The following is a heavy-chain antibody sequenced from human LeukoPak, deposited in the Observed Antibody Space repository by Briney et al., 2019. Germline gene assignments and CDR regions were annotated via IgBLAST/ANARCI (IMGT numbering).Heavy chain of an antibody. J-gene: IGHJ4*02. CDR2: IYYRGST. D-gene: IGHD4-17*01. CDR1: GGSFSAFY. Sequence: KPSETLSLTCAVSGGSFSAFYWSWIRQPPGKGLEWIGYIYYRGSTDYNPSLKSRVTISVDTSKNQFFLKLSSVTAADTAVYYCASGGNGDYYFDYWGQGTLVTVSS. CDR3: ASGGNGDYYFDY. V-gene: IGHV4-59*08.